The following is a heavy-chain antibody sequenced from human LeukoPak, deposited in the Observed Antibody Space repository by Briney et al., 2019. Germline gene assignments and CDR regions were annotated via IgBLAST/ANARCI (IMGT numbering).Heavy chain of an antibody. CDR1: GYTFTSYG. CDR3: VRYYYDSSGYVRVDP. CDR2: ICAYNGNT. V-gene: IGHV1-18*01. Sequence: GASVKVSCKASGYTFTSYGISWVRRAPGQGLEWMGWICAYNGNTNYAQKLQGRVTMTTDTSTSTAYMELRSLRSDDTAVYYCVRYYYDSSGYVRVDPWGQGTLVTVSS. D-gene: IGHD3-22*01. J-gene: IGHJ5*02.